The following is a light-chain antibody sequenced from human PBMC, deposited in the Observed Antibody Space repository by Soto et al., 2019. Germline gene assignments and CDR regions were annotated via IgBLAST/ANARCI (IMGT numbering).Light chain of an antibody. J-gene: IGKJ4*01. V-gene: IGKV1-12*01. CDR1: QGIVSW. Sequence: DIQMTVSPSFVSASVGDRVTITCRASQGIVSWLAWYQHKPGRAPKLLIHAASSLESGDPSRFSGSGSGTDFTLTISSLQPEDFAAYYCQQTSSLPLTFGGGTKVEIK. CDR3: QQTSSLPLT. CDR2: AAS.